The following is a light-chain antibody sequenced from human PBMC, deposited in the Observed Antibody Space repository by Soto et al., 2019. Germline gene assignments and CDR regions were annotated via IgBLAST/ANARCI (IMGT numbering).Light chain of an antibody. J-gene: IGKJ1*01. CDR2: GSS. CDR3: QQYGYSRT. V-gene: IGKV3-20*01. Sequence: EIVLTQSPGTLSLSPGERATLSCRASQSVSSSYLAWYQQKPGQAPRLPIYGSSSRATDIPDRFSGSGSGTDFTLTISTLEPEDFAIYYCQQYGYSRTFGQGTKVDIK. CDR1: QSVSSSY.